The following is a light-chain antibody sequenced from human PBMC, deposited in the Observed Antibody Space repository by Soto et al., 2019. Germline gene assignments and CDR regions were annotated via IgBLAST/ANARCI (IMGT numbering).Light chain of an antibody. CDR2: DAS. CDR3: QQRSNWPRT. CDR1: QSVSSY. J-gene: IGKJ1*01. V-gene: IGKV3-11*01. Sequence: EIVLTQSPATLSLSPGERATLSCRASQSVSSYSAWYQQKPGQAPRLLIYDASNRATGIPARFSGSGSGTDFTLTISSLEPEDFVVYYCQQRSNWPRTFGQGTKVEIK.